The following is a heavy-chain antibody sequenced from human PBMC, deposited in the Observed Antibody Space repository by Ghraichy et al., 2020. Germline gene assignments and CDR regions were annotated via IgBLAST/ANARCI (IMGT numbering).Heavy chain of an antibody. D-gene: IGHD2-15*01. Sequence: GGSLRLSCAASGFTFSSYGMHWVRQAPGKGLEWVAVIWYDGSNKYYADSVKGRFTISRDNSKNTLYLQMNSLRAEDTAVYYCARDPDCSGGSCYSERVSSSLWGQGTLVTVSS. V-gene: IGHV3-33*01. J-gene: IGHJ4*02. CDR1: GFTFSSYG. CDR2: IWYDGSNK. CDR3: ARDPDCSGGSCYSERVSSSL.